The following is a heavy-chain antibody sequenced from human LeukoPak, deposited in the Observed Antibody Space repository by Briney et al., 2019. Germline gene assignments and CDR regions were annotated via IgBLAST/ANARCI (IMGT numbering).Heavy chain of an antibody. CDR1: GFTFSSYW. Sequence: GGSLRLSCAASGFTFSSYWMHWVRQAPGKGLVWVSRINSDGSSTSYADSVKGRFTISKDNAKNTLYLQMNSLRAEDTAVYYCAKLMRDYYDSSGYYSYYFDYWGQGTLVTVSS. CDR3: AKLMRDYYDSSGYYSYYFDY. D-gene: IGHD3-22*01. CDR2: INSDGSST. V-gene: IGHV3-74*01. J-gene: IGHJ4*02.